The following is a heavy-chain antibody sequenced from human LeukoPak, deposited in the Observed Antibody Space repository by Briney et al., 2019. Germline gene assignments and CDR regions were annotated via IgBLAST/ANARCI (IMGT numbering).Heavy chain of an antibody. J-gene: IGHJ3*02. CDR1: GYSLTSYW. CDR3: ARQKGPLQWLVRHMNTPGQASAFDI. D-gene: IGHD6-19*01. CDR2: IYPGDSDT. Sequence: PGESLKISCKGSGYSLTSYWIGWVRQMPGKGLEWMGIIYPGDSDTRYSPSFQGQVTISADKSISTAYLQWSSLKASDTAMYYCARQKGPLQWLVRHMNTPGQASAFDIWGQGTMVTVSS. V-gene: IGHV5-51*01.